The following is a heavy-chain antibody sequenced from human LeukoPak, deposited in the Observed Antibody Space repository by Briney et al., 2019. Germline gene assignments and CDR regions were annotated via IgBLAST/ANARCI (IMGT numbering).Heavy chain of an antibody. CDR1: GYTFTSYD. V-gene: IGHV1-18*01. D-gene: IGHD5-12*01. CDR2: ISGYNGNT. Sequence: ASVKVSCKASGYTFTSYDINWVRQAPGQGLEWMGWISGYNGNTNYAQKFLGRVPMTADTATSTAYMELRSLTSDDTAMYYCARSGRGTYYYFDLWGQGTLVTVSS. CDR3: ARSGRGTYYYFDL. J-gene: IGHJ4*02.